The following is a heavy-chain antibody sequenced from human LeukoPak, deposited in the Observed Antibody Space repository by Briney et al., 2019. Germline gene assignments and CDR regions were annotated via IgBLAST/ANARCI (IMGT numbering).Heavy chain of an antibody. CDR2: ISSSSSTI. D-gene: IGHD2-15*01. CDR3: ASLVVVVAATYDAFDI. J-gene: IGHJ3*02. CDR1: GFTFSSYS. V-gene: IGHV3-48*04. Sequence: GGSLRLSCAASGFTFSSYSMNWVRQAPGKGLEWVSYISSSSSTIYYADSVKGRFTISRDNAKNSLYLQMNSLRAEDTAVYYCASLVVVVAATYDAFDIWGQGTMVTVSS.